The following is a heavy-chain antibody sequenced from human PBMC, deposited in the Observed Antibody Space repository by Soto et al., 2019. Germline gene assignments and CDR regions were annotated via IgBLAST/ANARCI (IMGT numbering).Heavy chain of an antibody. CDR2: IYHSGST. CDR3: ASDYGGNSHGMDV. J-gene: IGHJ6*02. CDR1: GGSISSGGYS. V-gene: IGHV4-30-2*01. Sequence: SETLSLTCAVSGGSISSGGYSWGWIRQPPGKGLEWIGYIYHSGSTYYNPSLKSRVTISVDRSKNQFSLKLSSVTAADTAVYYCASDYGGNSHGMDVWGQGTTVTVSS. D-gene: IGHD4-17*01.